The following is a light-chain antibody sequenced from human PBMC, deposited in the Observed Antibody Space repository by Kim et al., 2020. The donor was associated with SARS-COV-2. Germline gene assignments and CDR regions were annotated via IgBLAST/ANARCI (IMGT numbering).Light chain of an antibody. CDR3: QQYNSYPWT. Sequence: DIQMTQSPSTLSASVGDRVTITCRASQTISSWLAWYSQTAGKAPKLLIYQASSLESGVPSRFSGSGSGTEFTLTISSLQPDDFATYYCQQYNSYPWTFGQGTKVDIK. V-gene: IGKV1-5*03. J-gene: IGKJ1*01. CDR2: QAS. CDR1: QTISSW.